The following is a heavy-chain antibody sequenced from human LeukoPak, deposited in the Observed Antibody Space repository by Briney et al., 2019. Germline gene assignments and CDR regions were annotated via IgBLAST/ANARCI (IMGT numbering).Heavy chain of an antibody. V-gene: IGHV3-33*06. CDR3: AKDAQRGFDYSNSLEY. Sequence: QAGGSLRLSCAATGFTFNHYGMHWVRQAPGKGLEWVAAIWSDGTNRFYADSVKGHFTISRDDSRDTVYLQMDNLTAEDTAVYYCAKDAQRGFDYSNSLEYWGQGTLVTVSS. CDR2: IWSDGTNR. J-gene: IGHJ4*02. D-gene: IGHD4-11*01. CDR1: GFTFNHYG.